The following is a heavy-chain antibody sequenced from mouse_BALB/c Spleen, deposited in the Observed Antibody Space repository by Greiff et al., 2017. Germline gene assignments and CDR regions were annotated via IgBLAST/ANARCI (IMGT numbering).Heavy chain of an antibody. CDR3: AREMITDAMDY. D-gene: IGHD2-4*01. Sequence: VQLQQSGAELVRPGTSVKISCKASGYTFTNYWLGWVKQRPGHGLEWIGAIYPGGGYTNYNEKFKGKATLTADTSSSTAYMQLSSLTSEDSAVYFCAREMITDAMDYWGQGTSVTVSS. CDR1: GYTFTNYW. CDR2: IYPGGGYT. V-gene: IGHV1-63*02. J-gene: IGHJ4*01.